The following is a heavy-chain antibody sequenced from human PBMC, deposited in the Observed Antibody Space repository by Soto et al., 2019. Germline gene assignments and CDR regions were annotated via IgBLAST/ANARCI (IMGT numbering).Heavy chain of an antibody. CDR1: GGSISSYY. D-gene: IGHD3-3*01. CDR3: ARVSGYFNYYFDY. Sequence: PSENLSLTCTASGGSISSYYWSWIRQPPGKGLEWIGYIYYSGSTNYNPSLKSRVTISVDTSKNQFSLKLSSVTAADTAVYYCARVSGYFNYYFDYWGQGTLVTVS. V-gene: IGHV4-59*01. CDR2: IYYSGST. J-gene: IGHJ4*02.